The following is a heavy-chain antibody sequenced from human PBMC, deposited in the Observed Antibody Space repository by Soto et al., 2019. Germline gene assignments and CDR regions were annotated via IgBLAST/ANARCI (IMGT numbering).Heavy chain of an antibody. CDR2: IWYDGSNK. D-gene: IGHD6-19*01. V-gene: IGHV3-33*01. CDR1: GFTFSSYC. Sequence: QVQLVESGGGVVQPVRSLRLSCAASGFTFSSYCMHWVRQAPGKGLEWVAVIWYDGSNKYYADSVKGRFTISRDNSMNSLYLKMIILSAAYSAVYDFSRDYSLTYFSVWYEFDLWGRGTLVTGSS. J-gene: IGHJ2*01. CDR3: SRDYSLTYFSVWYEFDL.